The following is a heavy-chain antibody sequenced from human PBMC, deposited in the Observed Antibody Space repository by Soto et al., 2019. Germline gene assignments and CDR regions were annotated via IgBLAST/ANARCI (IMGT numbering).Heavy chain of an antibody. CDR1: GFSLSTSGDA. V-gene: IGHV2-5*02. J-gene: IGHJ4*02. D-gene: IGHD6-13*01. Sequence: SGPTLVNPTQTLTLTCTFSGFSLSTSGDAVGWIRQPPGKALEWLALIYWDDDKRYSPSLKSRVTIIKDTSKSQVVLTLTNMDPVDTGTYYCARGGYSGSWGYFDYCGQGTLVTVSS. CDR3: ARGGYSGSWGYFDY. CDR2: IYWDDDK.